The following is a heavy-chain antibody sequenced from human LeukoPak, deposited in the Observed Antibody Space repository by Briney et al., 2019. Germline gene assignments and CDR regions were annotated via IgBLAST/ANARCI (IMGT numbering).Heavy chain of an antibody. CDR2: IYYSGST. CDR3: AGFIRTSNYYYYYGMDV. V-gene: IGHV4-31*03. Sequence: SETLSLTCTVSGGSISSGGYYWSWIRQHPGRGLEWIGYIYYSGSTYYNPSLKSRVTISVDTSKNQFSLKLSSVTAADTAVYYCAGFIRTSNYYYYYGMDVWGQGTTVTVSS. CDR1: GGSISSGGYY. J-gene: IGHJ6*02. D-gene: IGHD2-2*01.